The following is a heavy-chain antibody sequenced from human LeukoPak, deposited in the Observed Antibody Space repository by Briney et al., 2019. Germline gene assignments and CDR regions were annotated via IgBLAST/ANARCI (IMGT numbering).Heavy chain of an antibody. CDR2: IGGSGGRT. D-gene: IGHD3-22*01. Sequence: GGSLRLSCAASGFTFSSYAMSWGRQAPGKGVEGFSAIGGSGGRTYYADSVKGRFTISRDNSKNTLYLQMNSLRAEDTAVYYCAKAPLYYYDSSGYTDYWGQGTLVTVSS. J-gene: IGHJ4*02. CDR1: GFTFSSYA. V-gene: IGHV3-23*01. CDR3: AKAPLYYYDSSGYTDY.